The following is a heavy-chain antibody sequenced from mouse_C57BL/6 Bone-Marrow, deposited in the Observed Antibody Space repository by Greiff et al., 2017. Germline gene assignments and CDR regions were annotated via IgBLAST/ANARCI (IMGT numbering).Heavy chain of an antibody. Sequence: QVQLQQPGAELVKPGASVKMSCKASGYTFTSYWITWVKQRPGQGLEWIGDIYPGSGSTNYNEKFKSKATLTVDTSSSTAYMQLSSLTSEDSAVYYSANHGYYAYYFDFWGRGTTLTVSS. CDR1: GYTFTSYW. D-gene: IGHD2-3*01. CDR3: ANHGYYAYYFDF. J-gene: IGHJ2*01. CDR2: IYPGSGST. V-gene: IGHV1-55*01.